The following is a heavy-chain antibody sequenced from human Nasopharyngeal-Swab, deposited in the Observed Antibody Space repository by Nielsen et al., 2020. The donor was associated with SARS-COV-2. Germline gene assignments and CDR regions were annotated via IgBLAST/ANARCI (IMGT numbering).Heavy chain of an antibody. J-gene: IGHJ4*02. D-gene: IGHD3-16*01. CDR3: LRGIGGLQATDREF. CDR1: GFSFNTYT. CDR2: IHTGSNDI. Sequence: GESLKISCAASGFSFNTYTFNWVRQAPGKGLEWVSVIHTGSNDILYAESVKGRFSISRDDAQSSLHLQMNSLRVEDTAVYYCLRGIGGLQATDREFWGQGTLVTVSS. V-gene: IGHV3-21*06.